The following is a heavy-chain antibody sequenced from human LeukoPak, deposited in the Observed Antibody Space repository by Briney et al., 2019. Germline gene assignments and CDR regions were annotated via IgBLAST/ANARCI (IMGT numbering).Heavy chain of an antibody. CDR2: FYISGST. D-gene: IGHD6-13*01. J-gene: IGHJ4*02. CDR1: GGSISSYY. CDR3: ARGIAAFDS. V-gene: IGHV4-4*07. Sequence: PSETLSLTCTFSGGSISSYYWSWIRQPAGQGLEWIGRFYISGSTNYNPSLKSRVTMSVDTSKNQFSLKLSSVTAADTAVYYCARGIAAFDSWGQGTLVTVSS.